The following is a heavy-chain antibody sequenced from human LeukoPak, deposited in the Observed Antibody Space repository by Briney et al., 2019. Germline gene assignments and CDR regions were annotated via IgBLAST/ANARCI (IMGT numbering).Heavy chain of an antibody. CDR3: ARSIHNYGDYYYYYMDV. CDR2: IYPGDSDT. Sequence: GESLKISCKGSGYSFTSYWIGWVRQMPGKGLEWMGIIYPGDSDTRYSPSFQGQVTISADKSISTAYLQWSSLKASDTAMYYCARSIHNYGDYYYYYMDVWGKGTTVSVSS. V-gene: IGHV5-51*01. D-gene: IGHD4-17*01. CDR1: GYSFTSYW. J-gene: IGHJ6*03.